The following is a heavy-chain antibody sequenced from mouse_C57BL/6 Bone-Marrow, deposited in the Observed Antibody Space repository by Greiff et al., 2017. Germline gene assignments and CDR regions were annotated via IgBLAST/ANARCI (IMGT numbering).Heavy chain of an antibody. CDR2: INYDGSST. J-gene: IGHJ3*01. V-gene: IGHV5-16*01. Sequence: EVNVVESEGGLVQPGSSMKLSCTASGFTFSDYYMAWVRQVPEKGLEWVANINYDGSSTYYLDPLKSRFIISRDNAKNILYLQMSSLKSEDTATYYCARDLVYSGSGKALAYWGQGTLVTVSA. CDR1: GFTFSDYY. D-gene: IGHD1-1*01. CDR3: ARDLVYSGSGKALAY.